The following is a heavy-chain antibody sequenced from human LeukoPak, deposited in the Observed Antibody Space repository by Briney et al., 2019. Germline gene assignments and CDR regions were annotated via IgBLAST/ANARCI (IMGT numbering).Heavy chain of an antibody. CDR3: ARGGIAARRGARFDP. CDR2: INHSGST. V-gene: IGHV4-34*01. J-gene: IGHJ5*02. Sequence: PSETLSLTCAVYGGSFSGYYWSWIRQPPGKGLEWIGEINHSGSTNYNPSLKSRVTISVETSKNQFSLKLSSVTAADTAVYYCARGGIAARRGARFDPWGQGTLVTVSS. D-gene: IGHD6-6*01. CDR1: GGSFSGYY.